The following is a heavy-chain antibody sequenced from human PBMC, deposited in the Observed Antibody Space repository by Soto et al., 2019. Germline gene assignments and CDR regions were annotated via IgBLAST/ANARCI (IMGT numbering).Heavy chain of an antibody. V-gene: IGHV3-66*01. Sequence: GGSLRLSCAASGFTVSSNYMSWVRQAPGKGLEWVSVIYSGVSTYYADSVKGRFTISRDNSKNTLYLQMNSLRAEDTAVYYCARDRGDYYEGQFDYWGQGTLVTVSS. CDR1: GFTVSSNY. J-gene: IGHJ4*02. CDR3: ARDRGDYYEGQFDY. D-gene: IGHD4-17*01. CDR2: IYSGVST.